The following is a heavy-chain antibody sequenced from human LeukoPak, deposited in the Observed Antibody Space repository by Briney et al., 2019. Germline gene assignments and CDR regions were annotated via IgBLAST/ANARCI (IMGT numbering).Heavy chain of an antibody. CDR3: ARDPSSKYFLDY. V-gene: IGHV3-33*01. CDR2: IWYDGSNK. Sequence: GGSLRLSCAASGFTFSSYGMHWVRQAPGKGLEWVAVIWYDGSNKYYADSVKGRFTVSRDNSENTLYLQMNGLRTEDTAVYYCARDPSSKYFLDYWGQGTLVTVSS. D-gene: IGHD4-11*01. J-gene: IGHJ4*02. CDR1: GFTFSSYG.